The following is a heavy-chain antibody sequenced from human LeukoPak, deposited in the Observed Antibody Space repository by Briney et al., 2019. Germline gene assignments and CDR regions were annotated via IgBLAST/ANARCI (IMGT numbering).Heavy chain of an antibody. CDR2: IYYNGST. CDR3: ARGGADVDTAIRFDY. Sequence: PSETLSLTCTVSGGSIGSYYWSWIRQPPGKGLEWIGYIYYNGSTNSNPSLKSRVTISVDTSKNQFSLKLSSVTAADTAVYYCARGGADVDTAIRFDYWGQGTLVTVSS. D-gene: IGHD5-18*01. V-gene: IGHV4-59*01. J-gene: IGHJ4*02. CDR1: GGSIGSYY.